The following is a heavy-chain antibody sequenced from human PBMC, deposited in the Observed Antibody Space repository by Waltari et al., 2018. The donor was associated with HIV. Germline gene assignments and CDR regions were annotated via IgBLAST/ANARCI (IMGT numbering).Heavy chain of an antibody. CDR2: INHRGST. Sequence: VQLQQWCPGLLKTSETLSPSCAVYGGSCSGYYCSWIREPPGKGLEWIGEINHRGSTNYNPSLKSRVIISVDTSMNQFSLKLSSGTAADTAVYYCARARYCSSTRCYTKGRRNSFYYYALDVWGQGTTVTVSS. V-gene: IGHV4-34*01. J-gene: IGHJ6*02. CDR1: GGSCSGYY. D-gene: IGHD2-2*02. CDR3: ARARYCSSTRCYTKGRRNSFYYYALDV.